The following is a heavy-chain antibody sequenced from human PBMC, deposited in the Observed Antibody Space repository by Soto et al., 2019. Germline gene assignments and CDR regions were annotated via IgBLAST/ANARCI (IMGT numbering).Heavy chain of an antibody. D-gene: IGHD1-26*01. V-gene: IGHV3-30*03. CDR2: LSFDASKK. CDR1: GFNCSAYG. CDR3: RVGVAD. Sequence: QVQLVESGGGVVQPGRSLRLSCAASGFNCSAYGMHWVRQAPGTGLELVALLSFDASKKYYADYVKGRFTISRDTSRNTLYLQMNSLRVEDTAVYYCRVGVADWGQGTRVTVSS. J-gene: IGHJ4*02.